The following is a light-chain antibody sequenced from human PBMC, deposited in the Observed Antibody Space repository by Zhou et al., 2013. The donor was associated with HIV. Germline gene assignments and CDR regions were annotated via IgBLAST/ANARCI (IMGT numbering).Light chain of an antibody. CDR3: MQSIDLPPYT. J-gene: IGKJ2*01. V-gene: IGKV2D-29*02. CDR1: RSLLHSDGKTY. Sequence: VLTQSPLSLSVTPGQPASISCKSSRSLLHSDGKTYMHWYLQKPGQSPQLLMFEVSNRFSGVPDRFSGSGSGTDFTLKIQPGGRLRMLGFSFCMQSIDLPPYTFGPGDRSWRS. CDR2: EVS.